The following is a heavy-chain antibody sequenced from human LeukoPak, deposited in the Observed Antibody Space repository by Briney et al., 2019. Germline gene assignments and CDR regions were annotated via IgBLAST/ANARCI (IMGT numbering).Heavy chain of an antibody. J-gene: IGHJ5*02. CDR1: GGTFSSYA. CDR3: ATYSGSYWGGYWFDP. Sequence: SVKVSCKASGGTFSSYAISWVRQAPGQGLEWMGRIIPIFGIANYAQKFQGRVTITADKSTSTAYMELSSPRSEDTAVYYCATYSGSYWGGYWFDPWGQGTLVTVSS. V-gene: IGHV1-69*04. CDR2: IIPIFGIA. D-gene: IGHD1-26*01.